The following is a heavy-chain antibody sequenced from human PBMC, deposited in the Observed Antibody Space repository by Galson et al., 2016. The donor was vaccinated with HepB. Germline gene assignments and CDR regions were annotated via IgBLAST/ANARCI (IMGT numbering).Heavy chain of an antibody. V-gene: IGHV3-53*01. CDR1: GLSVGANY. CDR3: AKSLIGTHHYYYYGMDV. Sequence: SLRLSCAASGLSVGANYMTWVRQAPGKGLDRVSVIYDNGETYYGDSVRGRFTIYRDNSKNTLYLQMSSLRADDTAVYYCAKSLIGTHHYYYYGMDVWGQGTTVTVSS. J-gene: IGHJ6*02. CDR2: IYDNGET. D-gene: IGHD3-10*01.